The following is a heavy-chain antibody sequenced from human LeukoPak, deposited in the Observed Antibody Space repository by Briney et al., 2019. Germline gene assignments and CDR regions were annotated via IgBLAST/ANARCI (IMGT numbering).Heavy chain of an antibody. J-gene: IGHJ4*02. CDR3: ARDERLLSFLK. CDR2: ITGSGGST. CDR1: GFTFSNYG. D-gene: IGHD3-3*01. Sequence: GGSLRLSCAASGFTFSNYGLSWVRQAPGKGLEWVSGITGSGGSTYYADSVKGRFTISRDNSKNTPYLQMNSLRAEDTAIYYCARDERLLSFLKWGQGTLVTVSS. V-gene: IGHV3-23*01.